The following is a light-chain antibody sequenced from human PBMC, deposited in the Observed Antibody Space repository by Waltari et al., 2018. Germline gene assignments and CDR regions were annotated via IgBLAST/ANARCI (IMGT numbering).Light chain of an antibody. CDR3: QQYIAYPLT. Sequence: DIQMTQSPSTLSASVGDRVTIPCRASQNINKGLAWYQQKPGKGPTHLIYSASTLESVVPSRFSGSGFGTEFTLTISSLQPDDFATYYCQQYIAYPLTFGAGTNVEI. J-gene: IGKJ4*01. CDR1: QNINKG. V-gene: IGKV1-5*03. CDR2: SAS.